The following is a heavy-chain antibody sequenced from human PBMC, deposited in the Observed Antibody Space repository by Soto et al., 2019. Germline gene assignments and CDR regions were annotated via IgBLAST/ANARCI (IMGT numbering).Heavy chain of an antibody. Sequence: QVQLVESGGGVVQPGRSLRLSCAASGFTFNTYGMHWVRQAPGKGLEWVALISYDGSLKYYADSVVGRFTLSRDNSKNTLYLEMNSLRPEDTAVYYWAKDHEITFGGIIVLFDYWGQGTLVAVSS. J-gene: IGHJ4*02. CDR2: ISYDGSLK. V-gene: IGHV3-30*18. CDR1: GFTFNTYG. D-gene: IGHD3-16*02. CDR3: AKDHEITFGGIIVLFDY.